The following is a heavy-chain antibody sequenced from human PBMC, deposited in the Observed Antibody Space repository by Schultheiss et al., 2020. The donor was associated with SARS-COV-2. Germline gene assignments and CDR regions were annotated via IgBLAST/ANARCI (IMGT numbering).Heavy chain of an antibody. CDR3: ARASSYYDTSGYLYLFDY. J-gene: IGHJ4*02. V-gene: IGHV3-43*02. CDR2: ISGDGGVT. D-gene: IGHD3-22*01. Sequence: GGSLRLSCAASGFSFEDYAMHWVRQAPGKGLEWVSLISGDGGVTYYADSVKGRFTISRDNSENSLYLQMNSLRAEDTAVYYCARASSYYDTSGYLYLFDYWGQGTLVTVSS. CDR1: GFSFEDYA.